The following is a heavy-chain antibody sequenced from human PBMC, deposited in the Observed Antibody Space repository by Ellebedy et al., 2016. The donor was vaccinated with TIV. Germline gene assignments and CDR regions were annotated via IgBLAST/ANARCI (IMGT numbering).Heavy chain of an antibody. J-gene: IGHJ4*02. CDR2: MNPNNGNT. D-gene: IGHD2-8*01. CDR3: ARVIMPGKADY. CDR1: GYTFTSYD. V-gene: IGHV1-8*01. Sequence: ASVKVSXKASGYTFTSYDFNWVRQATGQGLEWMGWMNPNNGNTGYAQKFQGRVTMTRNTSISTAYMELRSLRSDDTAVYYCARVIMPGKADYWGQGTLVTVSS.